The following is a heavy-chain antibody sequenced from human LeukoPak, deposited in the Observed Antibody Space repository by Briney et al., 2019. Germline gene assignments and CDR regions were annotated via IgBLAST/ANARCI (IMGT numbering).Heavy chain of an antibody. Sequence: PSETLSLTCTVSGASLSSYYWTWIRQPPGKGLEWIGYIYYSGSTNYNPSLKSRVTISVDTSKNQFSLKLSSVTAADTAVYYCASMGYCSSTSCSNWFDPWGQGTLVTVSS. CDR1: GASLSSYY. V-gene: IGHV4-59*01. CDR2: IYYSGST. D-gene: IGHD2-2*01. CDR3: ASMGYCSSTSCSNWFDP. J-gene: IGHJ5*02.